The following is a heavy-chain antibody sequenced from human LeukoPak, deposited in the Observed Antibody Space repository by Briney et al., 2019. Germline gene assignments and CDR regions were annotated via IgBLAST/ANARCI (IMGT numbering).Heavy chain of an antibody. CDR2: PSWSGST. V-gene: IGHV4-39*01. CDR1: GGSLRSTSYY. CDR3: ARQILRYVDWLSPTSYGMDV. D-gene: IGHD3-9*01. Sequence: PSETLSLTCTVSGGSLRSTSYYWGWVRQPPGRGLEWVASPSWSGSTYYNPSLGSRVTISADTSKRELSLKVTSVTAADTAVYYCARQILRYVDWLSPTSYGMDVWGQGTTVIVSS. J-gene: IGHJ6*02.